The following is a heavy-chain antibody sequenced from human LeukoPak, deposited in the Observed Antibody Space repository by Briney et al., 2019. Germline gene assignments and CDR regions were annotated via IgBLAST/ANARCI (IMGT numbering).Heavy chain of an antibody. CDR1: GFTVSGSY. J-gene: IGHJ3*01. CDR2: LYSVGTI. CDR3: ARLVVDSHAFDV. V-gene: IGHV3-53*01. Sequence: PGGSLRLSCAASGFTVSGSYMSWIRQAPGKGLERVSILYSVGTIYYADSVKGRFTISRDNSKNTLYLQMNSLRVEDAAVYYCARLVVDSHAFDVWGQGTMVTVSS. D-gene: IGHD6-19*01.